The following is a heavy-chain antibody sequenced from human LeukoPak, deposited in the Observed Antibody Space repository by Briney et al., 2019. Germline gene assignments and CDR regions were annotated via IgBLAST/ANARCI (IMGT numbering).Heavy chain of an antibody. D-gene: IGHD3-10*01. CDR2: IRAYNGNT. Sequence: ASVKVSCKASGGTFSNYVISWVRQAPGQGLEWMGWIRAYNGNTNYAQKFQGRVTMTRDTSISTAYMELSRLRSDDTAVYYCAREAGILWFGELIGRGGFDYWGQGTLVTVTS. V-gene: IGHV1-18*01. CDR1: GGTFSNYV. CDR3: AREAGILWFGELIGRGGFDY. J-gene: IGHJ4*02.